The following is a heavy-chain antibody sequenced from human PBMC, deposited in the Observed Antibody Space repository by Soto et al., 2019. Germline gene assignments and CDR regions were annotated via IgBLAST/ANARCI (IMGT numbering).Heavy chain of an antibody. CDR2: ISDDGDKV. V-gene: IGHV3-30-3*01. D-gene: IGHD2-2*01. CDR3: ARAQYQDSSVQNGPAFDI. J-gene: IGHJ3*02. CDR1: EFTFSDYA. Sequence: QVQLVESGGGVVQPGRSLRLSCAASEFTFSDYAMHWVRQAPGKGLEWVAVISDDGDKVFYADSMKDRLTISRDNSKSTLFLQLTSPGPEDKALFYCARAQYQDSSVQNGPAFDIWGQGKLVTVSS.